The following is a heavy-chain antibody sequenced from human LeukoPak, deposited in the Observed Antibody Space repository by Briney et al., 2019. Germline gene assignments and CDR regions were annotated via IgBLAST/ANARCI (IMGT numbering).Heavy chain of an antibody. CDR2: IKSKKDGGTT. Sequence: GGSLRLSCAASGFTFSNAWMSWVRQAPGKGLEWVGRIKSKKDGGTTDYATPVKGRFTISRDDSKNTAYLQMNSLKTEDTALYYCSTFADDGYWGQGTLVTVSS. CDR1: GFTFSNAW. CDR3: STFADDGY. J-gene: IGHJ4*02. V-gene: IGHV3-15*01. D-gene: IGHD3-16*01.